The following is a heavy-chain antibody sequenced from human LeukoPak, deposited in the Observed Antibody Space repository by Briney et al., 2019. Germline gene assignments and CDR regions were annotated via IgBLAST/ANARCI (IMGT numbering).Heavy chain of an antibody. CDR3: ARDRYPGGNLDY. J-gene: IGHJ4*01. D-gene: IGHD4-23*01. CDR2: IIPIFGTA. V-gene: IGHV1-69*05. Sequence: SVKVSCKASGGTFSSYAISWVRQAPGQGLEWMGRIIPIFGTANYAQKFQGRVTITTDESTNTAYMELSSLRSEDTAVYYRARDRYPGGNLDYWGHGTLVTVFS. CDR1: GGTFSSYA.